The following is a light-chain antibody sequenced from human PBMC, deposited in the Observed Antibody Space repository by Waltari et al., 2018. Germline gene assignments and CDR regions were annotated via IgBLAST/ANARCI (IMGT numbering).Light chain of an antibody. Sequence: SFALTQPPSVSVSPGQTARLTCSAEQLSKNAAYWYQHKPDKAPVLVIYKDTERPSGIPERLSGSSSGTTVTLTISGVQAEDEADYFCQSADGTTNSVVFGGGTKLTVL. CDR1: QLSKNA. CDR3: QSADGTTNSVV. J-gene: IGLJ2*01. V-gene: IGLV3-25*03. CDR2: KDT.